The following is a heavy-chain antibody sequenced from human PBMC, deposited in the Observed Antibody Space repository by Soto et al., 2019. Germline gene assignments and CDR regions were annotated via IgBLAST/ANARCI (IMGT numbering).Heavy chain of an antibody. CDR2: IIPIFATV. D-gene: IGHD5-18*01. Sequence: QVQLVQSGSEVKKPGSSVKVSCKASGGSFSSNPISWVRQAPGQGLEWMAGIIPIFATVHYAQKFKGRVTITEDEATSTAYMGLTSLRSEATAVYFCAGGGRGYSSAPRYYFDCWGQGTLVTVSS. V-gene: IGHV1-69*01. J-gene: IGHJ4*02. CDR1: GGSFSSNP. CDR3: AGGGRGYSSAPRYYFDC.